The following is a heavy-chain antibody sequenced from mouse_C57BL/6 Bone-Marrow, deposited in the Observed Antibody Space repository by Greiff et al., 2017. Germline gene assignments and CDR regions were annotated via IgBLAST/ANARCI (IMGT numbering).Heavy chain of an antibody. Sequence: QVQLQQSGAELARPGASVKLSCKASGYTFTSYGISWVKQRTGQGLEWIGEIYPRSGNTYYNEKFKGKATLTADKSSSTAYMELRSLTSEDSAVYFCARSIYYGNYRAMDDWGQGTSVTVSS. D-gene: IGHD2-1*01. V-gene: IGHV1-81*01. J-gene: IGHJ4*01. CDR2: IYPRSGNT. CDR3: ARSIYYGNYRAMDD. CDR1: GYTFTSYG.